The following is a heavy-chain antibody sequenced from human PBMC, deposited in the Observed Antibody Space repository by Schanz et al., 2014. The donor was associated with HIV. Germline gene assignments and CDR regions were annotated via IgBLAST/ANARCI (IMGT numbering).Heavy chain of an antibody. CDR1: GFTFNNYA. J-gene: IGHJ2*01. CDR3: ALSRPSGYGGSWYFDL. CDR2: ISGSSIT. D-gene: IGHD2-15*01. Sequence: EVQLLESGGGLVQPGGSLRLSCAASGFTFNNYAMSWVRQAPGKGLEWVSAISGSSITYSADSVKGRFTISRDNSKNTLYLQMNSLRAEDTAVYYCALSRPSGYGGSWYFDLWGRGTLVAVSS. V-gene: IGHV3-23*01.